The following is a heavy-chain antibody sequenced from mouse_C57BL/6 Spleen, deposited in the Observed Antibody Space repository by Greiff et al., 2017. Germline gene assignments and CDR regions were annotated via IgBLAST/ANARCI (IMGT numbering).Heavy chain of an antibody. D-gene: IGHD2-5*01. CDR1: GYAFSSSW. V-gene: IGHV1-82*01. Sequence: VQLQESGPELVKPGASVKISCKASGYAFSSSWMNWVKQRPGKGLEWIGRIYPGDGDTNYNGKFKGKATLTADKSSSTAYMQLSSLTSEDSAVYFCARSTYYSNYEEDYWGQGTSVTVSS. J-gene: IGHJ4*01. CDR2: IYPGDGDT. CDR3: ARSTYYSNYEEDY.